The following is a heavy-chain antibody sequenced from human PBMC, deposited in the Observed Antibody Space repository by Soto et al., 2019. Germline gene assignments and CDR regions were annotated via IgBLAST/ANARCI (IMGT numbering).Heavy chain of an antibody. D-gene: IGHD5-12*01. CDR3: AHSPHKVATTAVHYFDY. V-gene: IGHV2-5*02. CDR2: IYWDDDK. J-gene: IGHJ4*02. Sequence: QITLKESGPTLVKPTQTLTLTCTFSGFSLSTSGVGVGWIRQPPEKALEWLALIYWDDDKRYNPSLKSRLTITKDTSKNRVVLTMTNMDPVDTATYYCAHSPHKVATTAVHYFDYWGQGTLVTVSS. CDR1: GFSLSTSGVG.